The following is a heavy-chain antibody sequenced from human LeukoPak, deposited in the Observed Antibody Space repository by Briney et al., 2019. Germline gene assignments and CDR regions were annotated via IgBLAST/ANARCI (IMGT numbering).Heavy chain of an antibody. D-gene: IGHD3-3*01. V-gene: IGHV4-34*01. J-gene: IGHJ6*02. CDR1: GGSFSGYY. CDR3: ASLFWSGYYSIFGMDV. CDR2: INHSGST. Sequence: PPETLSLTCAVYGGSFSGYYWSWIRQPPGKGLEWIGEINHSGSTNYNPSLKSRVTISVDTSKNQFSLKLSSVTAADTAVYYCASLFWSGYYSIFGMDVWGQGTTVTVSS.